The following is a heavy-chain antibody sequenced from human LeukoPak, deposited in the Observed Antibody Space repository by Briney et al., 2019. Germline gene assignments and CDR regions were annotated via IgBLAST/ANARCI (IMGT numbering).Heavy chain of an antibody. CDR2: IGGSGVMT. D-gene: IGHD3-22*01. CDR3: TKGRGGGYYFDY. V-gene: IGHV3-23*01. CDR1: GFTFSSYA. Sequence: PGGSLRLSCAASGFTFSSYAMRWVRQAPGKGLEWVSAIGGSGVMTYYADSVKGRFTISRDNSKNTLYLQINSLRAEDMAVYYCTKGRGGGYYFDYWRQGTLVSVPS. J-gene: IGHJ4*02.